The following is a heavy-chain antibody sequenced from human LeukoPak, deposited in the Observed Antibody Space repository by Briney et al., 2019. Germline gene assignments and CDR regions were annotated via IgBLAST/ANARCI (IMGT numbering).Heavy chain of an antibody. CDR3: ARDYSRFQWLVDYFDY. J-gene: IGHJ4*02. V-gene: IGHV3-11*01. Sequence: GGSLRLPCAASGFTFSDYYMSWIRQAPGKGLEWVSYISSSGSTIYYADSVKGRFTISRDNAKNSLYLQMNSLRAEDTAVYYCARDYSRFQWLVDYFDYWGQGTLVTVSS. CDR2: ISSSGSTI. D-gene: IGHD6-19*01. CDR1: GFTFSDYY.